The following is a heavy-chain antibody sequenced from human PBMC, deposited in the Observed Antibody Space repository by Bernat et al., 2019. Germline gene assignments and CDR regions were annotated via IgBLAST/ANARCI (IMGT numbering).Heavy chain of an antibody. Sequence: EVQLVESGGGLVQPGGSLRLSCVASGFTVSSNYMSWVRQAPGKGLEWVSLIYSDGSTYYADSVKGRFTISTDNSKNMLYLQMSSLGAEDTAFYYGARAGALTSFYFEYWGQGTLVTVSS. D-gene: IGHD7-27*01. CDR1: GFTVSSNY. J-gene: IGHJ4*02. V-gene: IGHV3-53*01. CDR3: ARAGALTSFYFEY. CDR2: IYSDGST.